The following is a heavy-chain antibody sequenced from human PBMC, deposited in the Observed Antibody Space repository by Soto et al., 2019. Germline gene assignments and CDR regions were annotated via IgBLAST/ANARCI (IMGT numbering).Heavy chain of an antibody. J-gene: IGHJ3*02. V-gene: IGHV3-30*19. CDR2: ILNDGGDQ. CDR3: ARDDDRPDNGLDM. CDR1: GFTFSNYG. D-gene: IGHD2-8*01. Sequence: QVQLVESGGGVVQPGRSPRLSCAASGFTFSNYGMHWVRQAPGKGLEWLAVILNDGGDQNYGDSVKGRFTISRDNSKNTLYLQINSLRVEDTAVYYCARDDDRPDNGLDMWGQGTMVTVSS.